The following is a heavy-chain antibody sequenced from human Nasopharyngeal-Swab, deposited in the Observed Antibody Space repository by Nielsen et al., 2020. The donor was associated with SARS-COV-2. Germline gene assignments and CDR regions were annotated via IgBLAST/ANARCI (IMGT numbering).Heavy chain of an antibody. J-gene: IGHJ6*02. D-gene: IGHD3-3*01. CDR2: ITGSGGHT. CDR3: ARDGLDYDFWSAYFMDV. Sequence: VRQAPGKGLEWVSSITGSGGHTYYADSVQGRFTISRDNAKNSLYLQMNSLRAEDTAVYYCARDGLDYDFWSAYFMDVWGQGTTVTVSS. V-gene: IGHV3-21*01.